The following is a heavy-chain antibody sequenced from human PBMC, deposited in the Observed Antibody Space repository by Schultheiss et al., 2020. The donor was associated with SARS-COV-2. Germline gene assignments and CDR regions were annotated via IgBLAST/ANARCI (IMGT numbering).Heavy chain of an antibody. D-gene: IGHD3-3*01. Sequence: GGSLRLSCAASGLTFSSYEMNWVRQAPGKGLVWVSRINSDGSSTSYADSVKGRFTISRDNAKNTLYLQMNSLRAEDTAVYYCAKGSPFYRLFWKGYYMDVWGKGTTVTRLL. J-gene: IGHJ6*03. V-gene: IGHV3-74*01. CDR3: AKGSPFYRLFWKGYYMDV. CDR1: GLTFSSYE. CDR2: INSDGSST.